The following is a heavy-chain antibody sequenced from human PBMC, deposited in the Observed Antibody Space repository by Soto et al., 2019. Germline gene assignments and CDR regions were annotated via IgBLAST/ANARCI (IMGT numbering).Heavy chain of an antibody. Sequence: QVQLQESGPGLVKPSETLSLTCTVSGGSISSYYWSWIRQPPGKGLEWIGYIYYSGSTNYNPSLKSRVTITVDTSKNQFSLKLSSVTAADTAVYYCASRGSSWWHFDYWGQGPLVTVSS. D-gene: IGHD6-13*01. CDR1: GGSISSYY. J-gene: IGHJ4*02. CDR2: IYYSGST. CDR3: ASRGSSWWHFDY. V-gene: IGHV4-59*08.